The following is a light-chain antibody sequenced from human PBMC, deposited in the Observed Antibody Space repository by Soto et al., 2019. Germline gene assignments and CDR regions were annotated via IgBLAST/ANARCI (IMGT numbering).Light chain of an antibody. V-gene: IGLV2-23*01. CDR2: EGS. J-gene: IGLJ1*01. CDR3: CSYAGSGTYV. Sequence: QSALTQPASMSGSPGQSITISCTGTSNDIGTYNLVSWYQQHPDKAPKLMIYEGSERPSGVSNRFSGSKSGNTASLTISGLRAEDEADYYCCSYAGSGTYVFGTGTKLTVL. CDR1: SNDIGTYNL.